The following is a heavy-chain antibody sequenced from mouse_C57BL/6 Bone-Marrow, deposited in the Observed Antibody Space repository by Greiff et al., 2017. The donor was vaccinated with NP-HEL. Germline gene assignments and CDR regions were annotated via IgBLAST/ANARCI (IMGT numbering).Heavy chain of an antibody. J-gene: IGHJ2*01. CDR3: TTGYYGTSAFDY. V-gene: IGHV14-4*01. CDR2: IDPENGDT. Sequence: EVQLVESGAELVRPGASVKLSCTASGFNIKDDYMHWVKQRPEQGLEWIGWIDPENGDTEYASKFQGKATITADTSSNTAYLQLSSLTSEDTAVYYCTTGYYGTSAFDYWGQGTTLTVSS. D-gene: IGHD1-1*01. CDR1: GFNIKDDY.